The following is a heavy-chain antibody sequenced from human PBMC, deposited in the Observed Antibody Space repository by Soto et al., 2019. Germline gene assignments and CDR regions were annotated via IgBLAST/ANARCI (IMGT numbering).Heavy chain of an antibody. CDR2: ISRDGNTK. Sequence: QVQLVESGGGVVQPGRSLRLSCAASGFTLSNNGMHWVRQAPGKGLEWVAVISRDGNTKFYADSVKGRFAISKDNSENTLYLQMNSLRLEDTAVYCCGRELASCNWGQGTLVTVSS. CDR1: GFTLSNNG. V-gene: IGHV3-30*03. J-gene: IGHJ4*02. D-gene: IGHD1-1*01. CDR3: GRELASCN.